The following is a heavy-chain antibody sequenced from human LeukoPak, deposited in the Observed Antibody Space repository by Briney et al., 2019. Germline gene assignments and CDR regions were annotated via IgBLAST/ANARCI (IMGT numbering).Heavy chain of an antibody. V-gene: IGHV4-39*01. Sequence: PGGSLRLSCAASGFTFSSYAMHWVCQAPGRGLEWIGSIYYSGSTYYNPSLKSRVTISVDTSKNQFSLRLSSVTAADTAVYYCARQYCGGDCYRPDAFDIWGQGTMVTVSS. CDR3: ARQYCGGDCYRPDAFDI. D-gene: IGHD2-21*01. CDR1: GFTFSSYAMH. J-gene: IGHJ3*02. CDR2: IYYSGST.